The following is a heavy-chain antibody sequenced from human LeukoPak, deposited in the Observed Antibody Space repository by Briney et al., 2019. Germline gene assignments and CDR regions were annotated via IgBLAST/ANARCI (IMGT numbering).Heavy chain of an antibody. CDR2: ISAYNGNT. J-gene: IGHJ4*02. CDR3: VRSRYYDRGGYLLDY. D-gene: IGHD3-22*01. Sequence: ASVKVSCKASGYTFTSYGISWVRQAPGQGLEWMGWISAYNGNTNYAQKLQGRVTMTTDESTSTAYMELSSLRSEDTAVYNCVRSRYYDRGGYLLDYWGQGTLVTVSS. V-gene: IGHV1-18*01. CDR1: GYTFTSYG.